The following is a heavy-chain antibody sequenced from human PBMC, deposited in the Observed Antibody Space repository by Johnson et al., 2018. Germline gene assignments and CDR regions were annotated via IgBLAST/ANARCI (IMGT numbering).Heavy chain of an antibody. CDR1: GGSISRYY. Sequence: QVQLVESGPGLVKPSETLSLTCTVSGGSISRYYWRWIRQPPGKGLEWLGYIYSSGSTNYNPSLTRRVTISVDTSKNQCSLKLSSGPAADTAVYYCAREDQVGAFDIWGQGTMVTVSS. CDR2: IYSSGST. J-gene: IGHJ3*02. CDR3: AREDQVGAFDI. V-gene: IGHV4-59*01.